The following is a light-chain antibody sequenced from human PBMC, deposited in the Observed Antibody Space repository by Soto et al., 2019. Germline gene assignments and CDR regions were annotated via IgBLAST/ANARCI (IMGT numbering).Light chain of an antibody. CDR2: GAS. J-gene: IGKJ3*01. CDR3: QSYADSLFT. CDR1: QNVSRSL. V-gene: IGKV3-20*01. Sequence: EIVLTQSPGTLSLSPGERDTLSCRASQNVSRSLLAWYQQKPGQAPRPLISGASSRASGIPDRFSGSGSGTDFTLTISRLEPEDFAVYYCQSYADSLFTFGPGTKVDIK.